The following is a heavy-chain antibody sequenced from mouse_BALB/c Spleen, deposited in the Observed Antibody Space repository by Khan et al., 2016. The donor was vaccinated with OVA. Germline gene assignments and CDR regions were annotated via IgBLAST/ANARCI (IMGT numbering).Heavy chain of an antibody. CDR3: ARGGYGSPFAY. D-gene: IGHD1-1*01. CDR1: GYTFTSFW. V-gene: IGHV1S127*01. Sequence: QIQLVQSGPELVRPGASVKMSCKASGYTFTSFWIHWVKQRPGQGLEWIGMIDPSKSETRLNQKFKDKATLNVDKSSNTAYMQLSRLTSEDSAVXYGARGGYGSPFAYWGQGTLVTVSA. J-gene: IGHJ3*01. CDR2: IDPSKSET.